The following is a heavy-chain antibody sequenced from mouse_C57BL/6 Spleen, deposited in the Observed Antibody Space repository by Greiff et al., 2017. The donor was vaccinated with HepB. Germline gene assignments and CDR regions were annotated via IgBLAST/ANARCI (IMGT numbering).Heavy chain of an antibody. V-gene: IGHV1-69*01. CDR2: IDPSDSYT. Sequence: VQLQQSGAELVMPGASVKLSCKASGYTFTSYWMHWVKQRPGQGLEWIGEIDPSDSYTNYNQKFKGKSTLTVDKSSSTAYMQLSSLTSEDSAVYYCARRDYYDYDGDWYFDVWGTGTTVTVSS. D-gene: IGHD2-4*01. CDR1: GYTFTSYW. J-gene: IGHJ1*03. CDR3: ARRDYYDYDGDWYFDV.